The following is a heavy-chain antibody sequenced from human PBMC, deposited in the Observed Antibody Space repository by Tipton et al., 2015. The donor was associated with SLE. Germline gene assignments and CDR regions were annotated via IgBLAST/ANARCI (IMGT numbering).Heavy chain of an antibody. CDR3: ARPRGGATSGFDY. CDR2: IYTSGTT. CDR1: GGSISSYY. J-gene: IGHJ4*02. D-gene: IGHD6-19*01. V-gene: IGHV4-4*07. Sequence: TLSLTCTVSGGSISSYYWSWIRQPAGKGLEWIGRIYTSGTTNYNPSLKSRVTMSVDTSKNLFSLKLSSVTAADTAVYFCARPRGGATSGFDYWGQGTLVSVSS.